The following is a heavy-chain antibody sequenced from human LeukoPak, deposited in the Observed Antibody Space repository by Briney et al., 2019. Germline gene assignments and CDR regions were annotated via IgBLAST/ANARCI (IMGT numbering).Heavy chain of an antibody. CDR1: GGSISSSSYY. Sequence: SETLSLTCTVSGGSISSSSYYWGWIRQPPGKGLEWIGSIHYSGSTYYNPSLKSRVTISVDTSKNQFSLKLSSVTAADTAVVHCARQRSSSGSNWYFDLWGRGTLVTVSS. J-gene: IGHJ2*01. CDR3: ARQRSSSGSNWYFDL. V-gene: IGHV4-39*01. CDR2: IHYSGST. D-gene: IGHD6-19*01.